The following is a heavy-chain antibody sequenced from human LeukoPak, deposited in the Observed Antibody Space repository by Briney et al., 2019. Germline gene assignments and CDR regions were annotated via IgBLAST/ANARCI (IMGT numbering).Heavy chain of an antibody. Sequence: PGGALRLSCAASGFTFSSYSMNWVRQAPGKGLEWVSYIRSCSKTIYYAASEKGRVTISRDNARNSLYLQMNSLRHEDLAVYYCARDQGNFDYWGQGTMVTVSS. CDR2: IRSCSKTI. V-gene: IGHV3-48*02. CDR1: GFTFSSYS. CDR3: ARDQGNFDY. J-gene: IGHJ4*02.